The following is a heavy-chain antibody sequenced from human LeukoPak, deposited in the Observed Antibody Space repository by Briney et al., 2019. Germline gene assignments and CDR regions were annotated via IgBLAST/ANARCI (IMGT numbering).Heavy chain of an antibody. CDR2: MSPYSGDT. CDR3: ARGPPNWGFDY. V-gene: IGHV1-8*01. J-gene: IGHJ4*02. CDR1: GYTFTSYD. D-gene: IGHD7-27*01. Sequence: ASVKVSCKASGYTFTSYDINWVRQATGQGLEWMGWMSPYSGDTGYAQKFQGRVTMTRDTFINTAYMELSSLRSEDTAVYYCARGPPNWGFDYWGPGTQVTVSS.